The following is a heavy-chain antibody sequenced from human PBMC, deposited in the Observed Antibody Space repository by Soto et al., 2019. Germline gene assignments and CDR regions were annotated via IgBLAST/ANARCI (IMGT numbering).Heavy chain of an antibody. V-gene: IGHV3-11*01. D-gene: IGHD3-3*01. CDR1: GFTFSDYY. CDR2: ISSSGGLI. CDR3: ARDRYDFWSGSDHYGLDV. Sequence: QVQLVESGGGLVKPGGSLRLSCAASGFTFSDYYMTWIPQAPGKGLEWVSYISSSGGLIYYADSVKGRFTIFRDNARKSLYLQMRSLRAEDSAVYYCARDRYDFWSGSDHYGLDVWGQGTTVTVSS. J-gene: IGHJ6*02.